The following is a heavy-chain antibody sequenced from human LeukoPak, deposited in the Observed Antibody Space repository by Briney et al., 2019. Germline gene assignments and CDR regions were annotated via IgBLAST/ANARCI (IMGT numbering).Heavy chain of an antibody. V-gene: IGHV4-34*01. CDR1: GGSFSGYY. CDR2: INHSGST. J-gene: IGHJ4*02. Sequence: PSETLSLTCAVYGGSFSGYYWSWIRQHPGKGLEWIGEINHSGSTNYNPSLKSRVTISVDTSKNQFSLKLSSVTAADTAVYYCARGPNYPRRRYFDYWGQGTLVTVSS. CDR3: ARGPNYPRRRYFDY. D-gene: IGHD1-7*01.